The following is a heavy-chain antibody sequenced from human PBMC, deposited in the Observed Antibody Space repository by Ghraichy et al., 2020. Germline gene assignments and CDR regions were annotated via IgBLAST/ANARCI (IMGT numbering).Heavy chain of an antibody. V-gene: IGHV3-21*01. CDR2: ISSSSSYI. CDR1: GFTFSSYS. D-gene: IGHD5-18*01. Sequence: GGSLRLSCAASGFTFSSYSMNWVRQAPGKGLEWVSSISSSSSYIYYADSVKGRFTISRDNAKNSLYLQMNSLRAEDTAVYYCARDKWESGYSYGDYYYYYYMDVWGKGTTVTVSS. J-gene: IGHJ6*03. CDR3: ARDKWESGYSYGDYYYYYYMDV.